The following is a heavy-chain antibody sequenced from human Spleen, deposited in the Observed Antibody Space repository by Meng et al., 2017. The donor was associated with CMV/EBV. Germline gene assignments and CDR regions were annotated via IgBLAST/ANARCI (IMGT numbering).Heavy chain of an antibody. CDR2: ISYDGSNK. D-gene: IGHD4-17*01. CDR1: GFIFSSYA. V-gene: IGHV3-30-3*01. Sequence: GESLKISCAASGFIFSSYAMHWVRQAPGKGLEWVAVISYDGSNKYYADSVKGRFTISRDNSKNTLYLQMNSLRAEDTAVYYCARGLRINYFDYWGQGTLVTVSS. J-gene: IGHJ4*02. CDR3: ARGLRINYFDY.